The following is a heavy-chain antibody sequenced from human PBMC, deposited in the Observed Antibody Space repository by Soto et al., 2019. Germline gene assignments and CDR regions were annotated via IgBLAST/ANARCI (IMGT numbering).Heavy chain of an antibody. D-gene: IGHD2-15*01. CDR1: GFTFSSYG. CDR3: ARDREIYCSGGSCNDAFDI. CDR2: IWYDGSNK. J-gene: IGHJ3*02. V-gene: IGHV3-33*01. Sequence: QVQLVESGGGVVQPGRSLRLSCAASGFTFSSYGMHWVRQAPGKGLEWVAVIWYDGSNKNYADSVKGRFTISRDNSKNTLYLQMNSLRAEDTAVYYCARDREIYCSGGSCNDAFDIWGQGTMVTVSS.